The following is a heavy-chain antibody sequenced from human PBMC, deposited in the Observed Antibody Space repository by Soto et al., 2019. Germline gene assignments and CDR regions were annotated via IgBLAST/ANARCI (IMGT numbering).Heavy chain of an antibody. CDR2: INTHNGHT. J-gene: IGHJ4*02. CDR1: GYTFTDYS. V-gene: IGHV1-18*04. CDR3: ARTDTWAY. D-gene: IGHD2-2*02. Sequence: ASVKVSCKTSGYTFTDYSMTWVRQAPGQRLEWMGWINTHNGHTQYSPRFDDRVTMTTDPSTSTAYMELKGLRSDDTAVYYCARTDTWAYWGQGTLVTVSS.